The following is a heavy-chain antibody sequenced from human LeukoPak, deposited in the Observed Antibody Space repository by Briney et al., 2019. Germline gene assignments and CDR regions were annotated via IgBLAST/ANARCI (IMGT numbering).Heavy chain of an antibody. J-gene: IGHJ3*02. CDR1: GGSISSSSYY. CDR2: IYYSGST. D-gene: IGHD5-24*01. Sequence: SETLSLTCTVSGGSISSSSYYWGWIRQPPGKGLEWIGSIYYSGSTYYNPSLKSRVTISVDTSKNQFSLELSSVTAADTAVYYCASRDGPPGEAFDIWGQGTMVTVSS. V-gene: IGHV4-39*01. CDR3: ASRDGPPGEAFDI.